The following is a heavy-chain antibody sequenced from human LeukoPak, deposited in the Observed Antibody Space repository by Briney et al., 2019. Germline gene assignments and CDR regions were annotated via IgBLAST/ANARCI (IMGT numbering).Heavy chain of an antibody. J-gene: IGHJ4*02. CDR1: GYTLTELS. CDR2: FDPEDGET. Sequence: ASVKVSSKVSGYTLTELSMHWVRQAPGKGREWMGGFDPEDGETIYAQKFQGRVTITEDTSTDTAYMELSSLRSEDTAVYYCATGPPSQYCSSTSCYYNYFDYWGQGTLVTVSS. CDR3: ATGPPSQYCSSTSCYYNYFDY. V-gene: IGHV1-24*01. D-gene: IGHD2-2*01.